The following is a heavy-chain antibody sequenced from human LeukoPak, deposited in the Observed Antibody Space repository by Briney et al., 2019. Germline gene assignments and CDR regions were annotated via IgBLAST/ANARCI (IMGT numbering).Heavy chain of an antibody. V-gene: IGHV3-23*01. D-gene: IGHD3-10*02. CDR1: GFTFSSYG. J-gene: IGHJ5*02. CDR3: AKVMLGELLYWFDP. Sequence: PGGSLRLSCAASGFTFSSYGMSWVRQAPGKGLEWVSAISGSGGSTYYADSVKGRFTISRANSKNTLYLQMNSLRAEDTAVYYCAKVMLGELLYWFDPWGQGTLVTVSS. CDR2: ISGSGGST.